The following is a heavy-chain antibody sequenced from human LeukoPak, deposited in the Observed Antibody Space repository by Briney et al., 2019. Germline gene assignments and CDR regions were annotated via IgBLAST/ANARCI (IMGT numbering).Heavy chain of an antibody. J-gene: IGHJ4*02. D-gene: IGHD6-13*01. CDR1: GFTFGDYA. V-gene: IGHV3-49*04. CDR3: TRAGGGSSWFPAFFDY. Sequence: GRSLRLSCTASGFTFGDYAMSWVRQAPGKGLEWVGFIRSKAYGGTTEYAASVKGRFTISRDDSKSIAYQQMNSLKTEDTAVYYCTRAGGGSSWFPAFFDYWGQGTLVTVSS. CDR2: IRSKAYGGTT.